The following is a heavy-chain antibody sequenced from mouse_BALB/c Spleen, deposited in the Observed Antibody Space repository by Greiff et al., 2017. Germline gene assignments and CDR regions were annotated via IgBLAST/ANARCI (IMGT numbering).Heavy chain of an antibody. V-gene: IGHV5-6*01. D-gene: IGHD1-1*02. CDR1: GFTFSSYG. CDR3: ARHMGGPGYFDY. J-gene: IGHJ2*01. Sequence: EVQRVESGGDLVKPGGSLKLSCAASGFTFSSYGMSWVRQTPDKRLEWVATISSGGSYTYYPDSVKGRFTISRDNAKNTLYLQMSSLKSEDTAMYYCARHMGGPGYFDYWGQGTTLTVSS. CDR2: ISSGGSYT.